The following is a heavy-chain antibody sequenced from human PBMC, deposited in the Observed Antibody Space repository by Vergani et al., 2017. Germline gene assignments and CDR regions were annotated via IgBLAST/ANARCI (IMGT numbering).Heavy chain of an antibody. CDR1: GFTFSSYS. CDR3: ARDILYGDYGNAFDI. V-gene: IGHV3-21*01. J-gene: IGHJ3*02. CDR2: ISSSSSYI. Sequence: EVQLVESGGGLVKPGGSLRLSCAASGFTFSSYSMNWVRQAPGKGLEWVSSISSSSSYIYYADSVKGRCTISRDNAKNSLYLQMNSLRAEDTAVYYCARDILYGDYGNAFDIWGQGTMVTVSS. D-gene: IGHD4-17*01.